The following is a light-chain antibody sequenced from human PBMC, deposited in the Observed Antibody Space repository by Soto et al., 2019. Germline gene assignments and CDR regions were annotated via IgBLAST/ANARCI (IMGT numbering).Light chain of an antibody. CDR3: SSYAVTNIFV. J-gene: IGLJ1*01. CDR2: EVS. V-gene: IGLV2-8*01. CDR1: SSDVGGYNC. Sequence: QSVLTQPPSASGSPGQSVTISCTGTSSDVGGYNCVSWYQQHPGKAPKVIIYEVSKRPSGVPDRFSGSKSGSTASLTVSGLQAEDEADYYCSSYAVTNIFVFGTGTKV.